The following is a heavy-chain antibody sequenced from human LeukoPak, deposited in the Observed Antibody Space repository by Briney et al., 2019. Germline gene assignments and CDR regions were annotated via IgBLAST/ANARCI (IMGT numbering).Heavy chain of an antibody. Sequence: EGSLRLSCAASGFTFTTSWMTWVRQAPGKGLEWITSINPDGTEQVKGRYTISRDNARNSLYLQINSLTADDTAVYYCARDRGDGGSLDYWGQGTLVTVSS. CDR1: GFTFTTSW. D-gene: IGHD1-26*01. CDR3: ARDRGDGGSLDY. CDR2: INPDGTEQ. J-gene: IGHJ4*02. V-gene: IGHV3-7*01.